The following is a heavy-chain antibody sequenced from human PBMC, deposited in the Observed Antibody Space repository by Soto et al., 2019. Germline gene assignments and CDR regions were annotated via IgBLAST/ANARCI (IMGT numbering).Heavy chain of an antibody. CDR1: GFIFDINS. Sequence: PGGSLRLNCVDRGFIFDINSMTGVRQAPGKGLEWVSSISSSSSYIYYADSVKGRFTTSRDNAENSLYLQMSSLRADDTAVYYCARDRGAASDIRYYYYGIDVWGQGTTFTVSS. CDR3: ARDRGAASDIRYYYYGIDV. J-gene: IGHJ6*02. D-gene: IGHD3-10*01. V-gene: IGHV3-21*01. CDR2: ISSSSSYI.